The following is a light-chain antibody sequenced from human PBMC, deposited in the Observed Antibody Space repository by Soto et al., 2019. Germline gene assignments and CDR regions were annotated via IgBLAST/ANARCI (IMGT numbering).Light chain of an antibody. CDR3: QQYVNLPLT. CDR1: QGIDMF. V-gene: IGKV1-33*01. Sequence: QLTQSPASLSASVGDRVTITCRASQGIDMFLNWFQQKPGKAPKLLIYDASNLETGVPSRFSGSGSGSDFTFTINNLQPEDIATYYCQQYVNLPLTFGQGTRLEIK. CDR2: DAS. J-gene: IGKJ5*01.